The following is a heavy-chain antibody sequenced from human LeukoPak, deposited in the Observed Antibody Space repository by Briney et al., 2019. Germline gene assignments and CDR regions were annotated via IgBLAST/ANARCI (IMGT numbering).Heavy chain of an antibody. CDR3: ARDPDFWSGYYNFDY. CDR1: GGSISSTSYY. J-gene: IGHJ4*02. CDR2: ISYSGTT. V-gene: IGHV4-39*07. Sequence: TASETLSLTCTVSGGSISSTSYYWGWIRQPPGKGLEWIGSISYSGTTYYHPSLKSRFTISVDTSKNQFSLKLNSVTAADTAVYYCARDPDFWSGYYNFDYWGQGTLVTVSS. D-gene: IGHD3-3*01.